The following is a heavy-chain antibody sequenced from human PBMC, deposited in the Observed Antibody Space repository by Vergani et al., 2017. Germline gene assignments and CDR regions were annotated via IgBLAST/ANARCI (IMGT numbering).Heavy chain of an antibody. CDR2: ISSSSSYI. D-gene: IGHD5-18*01. CDR1: GFTFSSYS. J-gene: IGHJ4*02. Sequence: VQLVESGGGLVKPGGSLRLSCAASGFTFSSYSMNWVRQAPGKGLEWVSSISSSSSYIYYADSVKGRFTISRDNAKNSLYLQMNSLRAEDTAVYYCASVDTAMAFDYWGQGTLVTVSS. CDR3: ASVDTAMAFDY. V-gene: IGHV3-21*01.